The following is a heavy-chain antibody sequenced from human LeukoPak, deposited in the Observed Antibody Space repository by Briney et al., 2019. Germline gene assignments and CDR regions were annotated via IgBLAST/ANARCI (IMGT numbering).Heavy chain of an antibody. CDR1: GFTFSSYS. CDR2: ISSSSSTI. V-gene: IGHV3-48*02. Sequence: PGGSLRLSCAASGFTFSSYSMNWVRQAPGKGLEWVSYISSSSSTIYYADSVEGRFTISRDNAKNSLYLQMNSLRDEDTAVYYCARDQYDILTGDYVDYWGQGTLVTVSS. CDR3: ARDQYDILTGDYVDY. J-gene: IGHJ4*02. D-gene: IGHD3-9*01.